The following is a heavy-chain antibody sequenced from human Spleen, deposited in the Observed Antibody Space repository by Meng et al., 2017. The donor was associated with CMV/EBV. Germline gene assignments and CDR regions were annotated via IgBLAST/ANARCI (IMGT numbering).Heavy chain of an antibody. Sequence: GESLKISCAASGFTFSDYEMTWVRQAPGKGLEWLAYTDRSGSTSFYADSVRGRFTISRDNAKNSLYLQMSSLRVEDTAVYYCAKDTEQMTLFWGQGTLVTVSS. V-gene: IGHV3-48*03. CDR3: AKDTEQMTLF. D-gene: IGHD1-26*01. CDR1: GFTFSDYE. J-gene: IGHJ4*02. CDR2: TDRSGSTS.